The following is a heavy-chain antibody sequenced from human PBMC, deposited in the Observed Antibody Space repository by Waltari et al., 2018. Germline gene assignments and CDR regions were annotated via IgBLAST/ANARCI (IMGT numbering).Heavy chain of an antibody. V-gene: IGHV4-38-2*01. CDR1: GYSISSGYY. J-gene: IGHJ3*02. Sequence: QMQLQESGPGLVKPSETLSLTCAVSGYSISSGYYWGWIRQPPGKGLEWIGSIYHSGSTYYNPSLKSRVTISVDTSKNQFSLKLSSVTAADTAMYYCARQGLQKAFDIWGQGTMVTVSS. CDR3: ARQGLQKAFDI. CDR2: IYHSGST.